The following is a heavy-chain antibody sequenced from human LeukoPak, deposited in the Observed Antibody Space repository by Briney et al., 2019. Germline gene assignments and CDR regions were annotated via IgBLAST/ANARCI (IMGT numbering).Heavy chain of an antibody. CDR1: GFNLGAFW. V-gene: IGHV3-7*01. CDR3: ARDGGYCSGITCPGDL. J-gene: IGHJ4*02. Sequence: GGSLRLSCAASGFNLGAFWMSWVRQAPGKGLEWVANIKEDGSTKFYVDSVKGRFTISRDNAKNSLYLKMNSLRAEDTAMYFCARDGGYCSGITCPGDLWGQGTLVTVSP. CDR2: IKEDGSTK. D-gene: IGHD2-2*01.